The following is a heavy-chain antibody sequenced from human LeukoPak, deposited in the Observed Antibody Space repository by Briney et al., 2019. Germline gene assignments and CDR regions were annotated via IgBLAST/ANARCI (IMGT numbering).Heavy chain of an antibody. V-gene: IGHV3-7*01. J-gene: IGHJ4*02. D-gene: IGHD6-13*01. CDR2: IKQDGSEK. Sequence: PGGSLRLSCAASGFTFSTYWMSWVRQAPGKGLEWVANIKQDGSEKYYLDSVKGRFTISRGNAKNSLYLQMNSLRAEDTADYFCTREAAAGIDYWGQGTLVTVSS. CDR1: GFTFSTYW. CDR3: TREAAAGIDY.